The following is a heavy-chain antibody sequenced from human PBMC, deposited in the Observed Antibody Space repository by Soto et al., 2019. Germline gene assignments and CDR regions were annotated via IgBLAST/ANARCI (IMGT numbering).Heavy chain of an antibody. J-gene: IGHJ5*02. CDR2: IYYSGCT. V-gene: IGHV4-30-4*01. Sequence: QVQLQESGPGLVKPSQTLSLTCTVSGGSISSGDYYWSWIRQPPGKGLEWIGYIYYSGCTYYNPSLKSRVTISVDTSKNQFSLKLSSVTAADTAVYYCARGPMVLYNWFDPWGQGTLVTVSS. D-gene: IGHD2-8*01. CDR3: ARGPMVLYNWFDP. CDR1: GGSISSGDYY.